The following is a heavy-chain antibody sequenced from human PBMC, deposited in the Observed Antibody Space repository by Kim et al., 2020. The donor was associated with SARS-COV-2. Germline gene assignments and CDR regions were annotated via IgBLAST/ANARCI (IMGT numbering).Heavy chain of an antibody. D-gene: IGHD1-26*01. CDR3: ARRPKVGATSWYFDL. Sequence: PSRKSRFTISVDTSKNQFSLKLSSVTAADTAVYYCARRPKVGATSWYFDLWGRGTLVTVSS. V-gene: IGHV4-39*01. J-gene: IGHJ2*01.